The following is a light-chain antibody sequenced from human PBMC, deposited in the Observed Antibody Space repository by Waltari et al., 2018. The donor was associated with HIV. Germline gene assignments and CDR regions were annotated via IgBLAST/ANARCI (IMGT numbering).Light chain of an antibody. Sequence: SYLLTQPPSVSVVPGKTASFTCGGNTIGSKNVDWYQQKPGQAPVLVISYASDRPSGIPERFSGSNSGSTATLTISRVEAGDEADYYCQVWDTDSDHVIFGGGTKLTVL. CDR1: TIGSKN. V-gene: IGLV3-21*04. CDR2: YAS. J-gene: IGLJ2*01. CDR3: QVWDTDSDHVI.